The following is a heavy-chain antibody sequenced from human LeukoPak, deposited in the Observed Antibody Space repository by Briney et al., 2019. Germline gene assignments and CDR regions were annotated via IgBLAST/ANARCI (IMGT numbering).Heavy chain of an antibody. J-gene: IGHJ4*02. CDR2: ISGSESST. V-gene: IGHV3-23*01. D-gene: IGHD5-18*01. CDR3: AKVPTSFYTASWGFDN. CDR1: GFTFSSYA. Sequence: GGSLRLSCAASGFTFSSYAMSWDRQAPGKGLEWVSAISGSESSTYYADSVRGRFTISRDNSKNTLYLQMNSLRSEDTAVYYCAKVPTSFYTASWGFDNWGQGTLVTVSS.